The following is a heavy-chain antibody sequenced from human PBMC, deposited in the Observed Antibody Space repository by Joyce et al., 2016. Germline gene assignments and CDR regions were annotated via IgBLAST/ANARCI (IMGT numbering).Heavy chain of an antibody. CDR1: GFTFSTYA. J-gene: IGHJ6*02. V-gene: IGHV3-48*02. Sequence: EVQLVESGGGLVQPGGSLRLSCEASGFTFSTYAMNWVRQAPGKGLEWSSYISSSSRTIDYADSVKGRFTISRDNAKKSLYLQMNSLRDEDTAVYYCARENYDILTGYTTYYYYGMDVWGQGTTVTVSS. D-gene: IGHD3-9*01. CDR3: ARENYDILTGYTTYYYYGMDV. CDR2: ISSSSRTI.